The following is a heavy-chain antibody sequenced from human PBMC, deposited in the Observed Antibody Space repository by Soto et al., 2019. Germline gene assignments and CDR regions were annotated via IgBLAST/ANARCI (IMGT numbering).Heavy chain of an antibody. CDR2: INSDGSST. D-gene: IGHD3-10*01. J-gene: IGHJ6*02. CDR1: GFTFSSYW. V-gene: IGHV3-74*01. CDR3: ARDLWFGELSSRNPYYYYYYGMDV. Sequence: EVQLVESGGGLVQPGGSLRLSCAASGFTFSSYWMHWVRQAPGKGLVWVSRINSDGSSTSYADSVKGRFTISRDNAKNPLYLQMNSLRAEDTAVYYCARDLWFGELSSRNPYYYYYYGMDVWGQGTTVTVSS.